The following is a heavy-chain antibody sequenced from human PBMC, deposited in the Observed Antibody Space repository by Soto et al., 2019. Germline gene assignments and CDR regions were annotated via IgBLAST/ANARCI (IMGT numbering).Heavy chain of an antibody. J-gene: IGHJ4*02. CDR3: AKALSEWIPTYCFDS. Sequence: QVQLVESGGGVVQPGTSLRLSCAASGFSFSKYGIHWVRQAPGKGLEWVAIITYDGSNKYYLDSAKGRFTISSDNSRNTAFLQMDSLTAEDTATYYCAKALSEWIPTYCFDSWGQGARVTVTS. CDR1: GFSFSKYG. CDR2: ITYDGSNK. V-gene: IGHV3-30*18. D-gene: IGHD3-3*01.